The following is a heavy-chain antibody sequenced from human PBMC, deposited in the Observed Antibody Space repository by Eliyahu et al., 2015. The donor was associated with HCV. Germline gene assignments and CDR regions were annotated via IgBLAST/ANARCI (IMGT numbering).Heavy chain of an antibody. CDR1: GFXFSNAX. D-gene: IGHD6-19*01. V-gene: IGHV3-15*01. J-gene: IGHJ2*01. CDR3: TIEYSSGWFDSWYFDL. Sequence: EVQLVESGGGLVKPGGSLRLSCAVSGFXFSNAXXSWXRQAPGKGLEWVGRIKSKSDGGTPDYAAPVKGRFTISRDDSKNMLYLQMNSLKNEDTAVYYCTIEYSSGWFDSWYFDLWGRGTLVTVSS. CDR2: IKSKSDGGTP.